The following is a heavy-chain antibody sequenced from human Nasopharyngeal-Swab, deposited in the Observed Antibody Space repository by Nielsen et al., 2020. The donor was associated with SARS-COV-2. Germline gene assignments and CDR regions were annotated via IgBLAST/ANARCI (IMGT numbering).Heavy chain of an antibody. CDR3: ARGGSNSNAFDI. CDR1: GFTFSNFN. V-gene: IGHV3-33*05. J-gene: IGHJ3*02. CDR2: IQYLGSRA. D-gene: IGHD6-13*01. Sequence: GESLKISCAASGFTFSNFNMHWVRQTPGKGLEWVAVIQYLGSRAYYADSVKGRFTISRDNSKNILFLQMNSLGAEDTAMYYCARGGSNSNAFDIWGQGTLVTVSS.